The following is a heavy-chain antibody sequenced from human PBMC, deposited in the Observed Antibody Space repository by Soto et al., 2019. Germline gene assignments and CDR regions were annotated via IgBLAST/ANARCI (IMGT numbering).Heavy chain of an antibody. CDR1: GFTFSSYG. CDR2: IWFDGSNK. J-gene: IGHJ4*02. Sequence: ESGGRVVQPGRSLRLSCAASGFTFSSYGMHWVRQAPGKGLEWVAVIWFDGSNKFYADTVKGRFTISRDNSKNTVSLQMNSLRDEDSAAYYCATTGPYWGQGTLVTVSS. V-gene: IGHV3-33*01. CDR3: ATTGPY.